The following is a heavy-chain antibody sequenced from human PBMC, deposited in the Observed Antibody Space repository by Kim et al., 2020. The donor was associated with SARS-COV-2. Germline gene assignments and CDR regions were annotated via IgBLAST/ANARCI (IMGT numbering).Heavy chain of an antibody. J-gene: IGHJ4*02. CDR3: AREARRYSYGPAEFDY. D-gene: IGHD5-18*01. CDR1: GFTFSSYA. V-gene: IGHV3-30*04. Sequence: GGSLRLSCAASGFTFSSYAMHWVRQAPGKGLEWVAVISYDGSNKYYADSVKGRFTISRDNSKNTLYLQMNSLRAEDTAVYYCAREARRYSYGPAEFDYWGQGTLVTVSS. CDR2: ISYDGSNK.